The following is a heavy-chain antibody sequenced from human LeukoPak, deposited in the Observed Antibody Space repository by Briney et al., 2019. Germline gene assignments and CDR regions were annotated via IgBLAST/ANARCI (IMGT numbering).Heavy chain of an antibody. Sequence: ASVKVSCKASGYTFTGYYMHWVRQAPGQGLEWMGWINPNSVGTNYAQKFQGRVTMTRDTSISTAYMELSRLRSDDTAAYYCAREGPMNSQQLLRRNYYYGMDVWGQGTTVTVSS. CDR3: AREGPMNSQQLLRRNYYYGMDV. CDR2: INPNSVGT. J-gene: IGHJ6*02. V-gene: IGHV1-2*02. CDR1: GYTFTGYY. D-gene: IGHD6-13*01.